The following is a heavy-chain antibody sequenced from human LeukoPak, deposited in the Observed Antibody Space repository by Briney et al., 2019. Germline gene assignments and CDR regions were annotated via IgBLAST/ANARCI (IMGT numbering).Heavy chain of an antibody. CDR1: GGSISSYY. V-gene: IGHV4-4*07. CDR3: ARDPCNSTSCHRRYGLDQ. Sequence: SETLSLTCTVSGGSISSYYWSWIRQAAGKGLEWIGRIYTSGSTNYNPSLKSRVTMSVDTSKNQFSLKLSSVTAADTAVYFCARDPCNSTSCHRRYGLDQSGQGTLVTVSS. CDR2: IYTSGST. J-gene: IGHJ4*02. D-gene: IGHD2-2*01.